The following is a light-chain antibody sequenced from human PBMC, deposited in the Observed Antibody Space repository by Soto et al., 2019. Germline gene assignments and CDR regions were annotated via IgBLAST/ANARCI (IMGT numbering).Light chain of an antibody. CDR2: DNN. J-gene: IGLJ2*01. Sequence: QAVVTQPPSVSAAPGQKVTTSCSGSSSNIGNNYVSWYQQLPGTAPKLLIYDNNKRPSGIPDRFSGSKSGTSATLGITGLQTGDEADYYCGTWDSSLSAVFGGGTKLTVL. V-gene: IGLV1-51*01. CDR3: GTWDSSLSAV. CDR1: SSNIGNNY.